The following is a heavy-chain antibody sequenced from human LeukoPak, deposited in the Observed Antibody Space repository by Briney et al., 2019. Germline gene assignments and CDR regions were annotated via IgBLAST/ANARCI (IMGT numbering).Heavy chain of an antibody. CDR2: IYYSGST. D-gene: IGHD3-22*01. CDR1: GGSISSSSYY. CDR3: ASRWGYYDSSGYYYVASLDAFDI. J-gene: IGHJ3*02. Sequence: PSETLSLTCTVSGGSISSSSYYWGWIRQPPGKGLEWIGRIYYSGSTYYNPSLKSRVTIFVDTSKNQFSLKLSSVTAADTAVYYCASRWGYYDSSGYYYVASLDAFDIWGQGTMVTVSS. V-gene: IGHV4-39*01.